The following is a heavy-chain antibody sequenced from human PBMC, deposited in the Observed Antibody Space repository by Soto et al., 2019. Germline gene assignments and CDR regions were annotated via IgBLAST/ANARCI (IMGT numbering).Heavy chain of an antibody. D-gene: IGHD3-10*01. CDR2: IRSKANSYAT. CDR1: GFTFSGSA. V-gene: IGHV3-73*01. Sequence: GSLRLSCAASGFTFSGSAMHWVRQASGKGLEWVGRIRSKANSYATEYAASVKGRFTISRDDSKNTAYLQMNSLKTEDTAVYYCTTYGSGSSHAFYWGQGTLVTVSS. CDR3: TTYGSGSSHAFY. J-gene: IGHJ4*02.